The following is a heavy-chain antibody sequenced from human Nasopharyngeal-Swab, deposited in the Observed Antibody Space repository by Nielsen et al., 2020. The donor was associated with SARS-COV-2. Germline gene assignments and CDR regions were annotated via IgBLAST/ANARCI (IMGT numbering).Heavy chain of an antibody. Sequence: GGSLRLSCAASGFTFSDYYMSWIRQVPGKGLEWVANIKQDASEMYYVDSVKGRFTISRDNAKNSLYLQMNSLRAEDTAVYFCARGRPLGGYYFGYFDYWGQGTLVTVSS. CDR3: ARGRPLGGYYFGYFDY. CDR2: IKQDASEM. V-gene: IGHV3-7*01. CDR1: GFTFSDYY. J-gene: IGHJ4*02. D-gene: IGHD3-3*01.